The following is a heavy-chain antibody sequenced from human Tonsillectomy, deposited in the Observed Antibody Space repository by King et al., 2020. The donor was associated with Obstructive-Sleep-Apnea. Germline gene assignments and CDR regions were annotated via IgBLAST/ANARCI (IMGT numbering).Heavy chain of an antibody. CDR2: ISGSGGST. J-gene: IGHJ4*02. V-gene: IGHV3-23*04. D-gene: IGHD3-3*02. CDR3: VGRLPVSKGFDY. CDR1: GFTFTSYA. Sequence: VQLVESGGGLVQPGGSLRLSCAASGFTFTSYAMSWVRQPPGNGLEWVSIISGSGGSTHYADSVKDLFTISRDNSKNTLYLQMNRLRAEDTAVYYCVGRLPVSKGFDYWGQGTLVTVSS.